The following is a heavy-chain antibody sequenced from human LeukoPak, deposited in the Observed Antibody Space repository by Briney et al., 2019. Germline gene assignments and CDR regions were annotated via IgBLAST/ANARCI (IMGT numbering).Heavy chain of an antibody. CDR3: AKAKVPSGGYNRPDAFDI. D-gene: IGHD3-22*01. CDR1: GFTFSSYA. V-gene: IGHV3-23*01. J-gene: IGHJ3*02. CDR2: ISGSGGST. Sequence: GGSLRISCAASGFTFSSYAINWVSQAPGKGLGWVSVISGSGGSTDYADSVKGRFTISRDNSKNTLYLQMNSLRAEDTAVYYCAKAKVPSGGYNRPDAFDIWGQGTMVTVSS.